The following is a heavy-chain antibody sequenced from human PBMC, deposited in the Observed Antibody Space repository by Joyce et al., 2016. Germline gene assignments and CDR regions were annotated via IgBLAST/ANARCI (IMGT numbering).Heavy chain of an antibody. CDR1: GVNFSSYD. V-gene: IGHV3-13*01. CDR3: ARGGSGWYWFDY. CDR2: IGTAGNT. D-gene: IGHD6-19*01. J-gene: IGHJ4*02. Sequence: EVHLVESGGGLVQQGGSLRFSCSASGVNFSSYDMHWVRQATGKVLEWVSSIGTAGNTYYPGSVKGRFTISRENAKNSLYLQMNSLRAWDTAVYYCARGGSGWYWFDYWGQGTLVTVSS.